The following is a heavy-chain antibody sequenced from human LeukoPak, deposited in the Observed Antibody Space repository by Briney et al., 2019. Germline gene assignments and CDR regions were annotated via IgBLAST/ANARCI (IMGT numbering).Heavy chain of an antibody. CDR2: INWNGGST. CDR1: GFTFDDYG. CDR3: ARIRGVALLWFGESDV. J-gene: IGHJ6*02. V-gene: IGHV3-20*01. Sequence: VRPGGSLRLSCVGSGFTFDDYGRNWVRQAPGKGLEWVSAINWNGGSTAYADSVRGRFTVSRDNAKNSLYLQMNSLRAEDTALYHCARIRGVALLWFGESDVWGQGTTVTVSS. D-gene: IGHD3-10*01.